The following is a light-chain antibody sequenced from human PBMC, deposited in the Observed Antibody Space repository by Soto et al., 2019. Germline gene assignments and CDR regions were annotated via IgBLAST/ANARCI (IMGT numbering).Light chain of an antibody. Sequence: DILMTQSPSTLSASVGDRVTITCRASQSISSWLAWYQQKPGKAPNLLIYDASTLESGVPSRFSGSGSGTEFTLTISSLQPDDFATYYCQQYNNYLFTFGGGTKVEI. CDR3: QQYNNYLFT. J-gene: IGKJ4*01. V-gene: IGKV1-5*01. CDR2: DAS. CDR1: QSISSW.